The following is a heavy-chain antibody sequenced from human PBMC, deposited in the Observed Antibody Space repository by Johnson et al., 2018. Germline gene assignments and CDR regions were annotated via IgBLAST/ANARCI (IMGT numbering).Heavy chain of an antibody. CDR1: GFTFDDYA. CDR3: AKGGRYGGPYYYYYMDV. V-gene: IGHV3-9*01. CDR2: ITWNGGSI. J-gene: IGHJ6*03. D-gene: IGHD1-26*01. Sequence: QLGQSGGGLVQPGGSLRLGCAASGFTFDDYAMHWVRQAPGKGLEWVSGITWNGGSIGYADSVKGRFAMSRENAKKSLYLQMDSLRAEDTALYYCAKGGRYGGPYYYYYMDVWGKGTTVTVSS.